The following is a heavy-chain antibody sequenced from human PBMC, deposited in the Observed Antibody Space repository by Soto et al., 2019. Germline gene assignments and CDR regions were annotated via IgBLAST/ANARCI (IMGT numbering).Heavy chain of an antibody. V-gene: IGHV3-33*01. D-gene: IGHD4-4*01. J-gene: IGHJ6*02. CDR1: GFTFSSYG. Sequence: GGSLRLSCAASGFTFSSYGMHWVRQAPGKGLEWVAVIWYDGSNKYYADSVKGRFTISRDKNTLYLQMNSLRAEDTAVYYCARDLDSNYGPNYYYYGMDVWGQGTTVTVSS. CDR3: ARDLDSNYGPNYYYYGMDV. CDR2: IWYDGSNK.